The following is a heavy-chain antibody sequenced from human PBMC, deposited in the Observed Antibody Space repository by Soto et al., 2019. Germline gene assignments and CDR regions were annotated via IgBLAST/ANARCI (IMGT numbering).Heavy chain of an antibody. D-gene: IGHD3-22*01. Sequence: EVPLLESGGGLVQPGGSLRLSCAASGFTFSSYAMSWVRQAPGKGLEWVSAISGTGDSTYYADSVKGRFTISRDNSKNTLSLQINSLRAEDTAVYYCAKDRDSSGYYYRNYWGQGTLVTVSS. CDR3: AKDRDSSGYYYRNY. J-gene: IGHJ4*02. CDR1: GFTFSSYA. CDR2: ISGTGDST. V-gene: IGHV3-23*01.